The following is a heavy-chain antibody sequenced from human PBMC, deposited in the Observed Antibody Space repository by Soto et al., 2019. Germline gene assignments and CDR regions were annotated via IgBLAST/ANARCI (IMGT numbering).Heavy chain of an antibody. CDR2: ISGSGGST. V-gene: IGHV3-23*01. CDR1: GFTFSSYA. J-gene: IGHJ4*02. CDR3: ARRGSGSYYDY. D-gene: IGHD1-26*01. Sequence: EVQLLESGGGLVQPGGSLRLSCAASGFTFSSYAMRWVRQAPVQGLEWVSAISGSGGSTYYADSVKGRFTISRHNSKNTLYLQMNSLRAEDTAVYYCARRGSGSYYDYWGQGTLVTASS.